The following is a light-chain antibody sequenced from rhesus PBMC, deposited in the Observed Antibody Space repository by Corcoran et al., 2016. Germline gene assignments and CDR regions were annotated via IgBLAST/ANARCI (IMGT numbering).Light chain of an antibody. V-gene: IGKV1-69*01. CDR2: RAS. J-gene: IGKJ1*01. CDR3: QQHDNSPPT. Sequence: DIQMTQSPSSLSASVGDRVTITCRASQGISNWLAWYQQKPGKAPKLLIYRASNLETGVPSRFIGSGSGTDFTLTISSLQPEDIATYYCQQHDNSPPTFGQGTKVEIK. CDR1: QGISNW.